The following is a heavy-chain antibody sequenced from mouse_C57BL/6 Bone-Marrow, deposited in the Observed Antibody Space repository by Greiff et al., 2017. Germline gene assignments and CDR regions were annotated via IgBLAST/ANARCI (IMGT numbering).Heavy chain of an antibody. CDR2: ISDGGSYT. J-gene: IGHJ4*01. CDR3: ARPHYYGSRGDY. V-gene: IGHV5-4*03. CDR1: GFTFSSYA. Sequence: DVMLVESGGGLVKPGGSLKLSCAASGFTFSSYAMSWVRQTPEKRLEWVATISDGGSYTYYPDNVKGRFTISRDNAKNNLYLQMSHLKSEDTAMYYCARPHYYGSRGDYWGQGTSVTVSS. D-gene: IGHD1-1*01.